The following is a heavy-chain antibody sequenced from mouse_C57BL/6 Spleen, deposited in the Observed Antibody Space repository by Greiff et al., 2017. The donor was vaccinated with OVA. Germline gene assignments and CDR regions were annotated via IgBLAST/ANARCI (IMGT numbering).Heavy chain of an antibody. D-gene: IGHD1-1*01. CDR3: AREEDYGDAMDY. J-gene: IGHJ4*01. Sequence: ESGPGLVKPSQSLSLTCSVTGYSITSGYYWNWIRQFPGNKLEWMGYISYDGSNNYNPSLKNRISITRDTSKNQFFLKLNSVTTEDTATYYCAREEDYGDAMDYWGQGTSVTVSS. V-gene: IGHV3-6*01. CDR2: ISYDGSN. CDR1: GYSITSGYY.